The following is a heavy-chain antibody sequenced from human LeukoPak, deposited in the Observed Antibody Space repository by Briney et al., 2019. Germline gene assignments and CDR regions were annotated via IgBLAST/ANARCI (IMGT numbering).Heavy chain of an antibody. Sequence: PGGSLRLSCAASGFTFSSYSMNWVRQAPGKGLEWVSYISSSRSTIYYADSVKGRFTISRDNAKNSLYLQMNSLRAEDTAVYYCASISSGWYDVDYWGQGTLVTVSS. CDR1: GFTFSSYS. J-gene: IGHJ4*02. V-gene: IGHV3-48*01. D-gene: IGHD6-19*01. CDR2: ISSSRSTI. CDR3: ASISSGWYDVDY.